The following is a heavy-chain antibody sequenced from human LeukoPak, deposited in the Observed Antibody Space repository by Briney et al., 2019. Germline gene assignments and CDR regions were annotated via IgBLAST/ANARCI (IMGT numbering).Heavy chain of an antibody. CDR3: VRGGFCSSSICYSFNAFDV. CDR1: GFTFSSHE. CDR2: ISNGGDNI. V-gene: IGHV3-48*03. D-gene: IGHD2-2*01. Sequence: GGSLRLSCRASGFTFSSHEMNWVRQAPGKGLEWLSYISNGGDNIYYADPMKGRFTISRDNAKNSLFLQMYSLRAEDTAVYYCVRGGFCSSSICYSFNAFDVWRQGTTVTVSP. J-gene: IGHJ3*01.